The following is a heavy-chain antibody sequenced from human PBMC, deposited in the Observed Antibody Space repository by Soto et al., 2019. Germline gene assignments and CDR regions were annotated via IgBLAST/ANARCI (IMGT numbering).Heavy chain of an antibody. J-gene: IGHJ4*02. CDR2: ISGNGGTT. Sequence: EVQLAESGGGMVQPGGSLRLSCVASGFTFSSYDMHWVRQAPGKGLEYVSSISGNGGTTYYGNSVKGRFTISRDNSKNTLYLHMGSLRAEDMAVYYCVRRVSGNYDYWGQGTLVTVSS. CDR1: GFTFSSYD. CDR3: VRRVSGNYDY. D-gene: IGHD1-7*01. V-gene: IGHV3-64*01.